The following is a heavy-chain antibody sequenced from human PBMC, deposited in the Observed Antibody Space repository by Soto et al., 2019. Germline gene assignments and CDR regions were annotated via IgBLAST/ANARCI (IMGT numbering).Heavy chain of an antibody. CDR2: IYYSGST. CDR3: ARQALYNWFDP. J-gene: IGHJ5*02. V-gene: IGHV4-59*01. CDR1: GGSISSYY. Sequence: SDTLSLTCTVSGGSISSYYWIWIRQPPGKGLEWIGYIYYSGSTNYNPSLKSRVTISVDTSKNQFSLKLSSVTAADTAVYYCARQALYNWFDPWGQGTLVTVS.